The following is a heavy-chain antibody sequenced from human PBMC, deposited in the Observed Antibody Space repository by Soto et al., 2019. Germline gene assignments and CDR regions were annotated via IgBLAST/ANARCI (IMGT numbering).Heavy chain of an antibody. V-gene: IGHV1-46*01. CDR3: ASSTIFGVVPAGY. J-gene: IGHJ4*02. CDR2: INPSGGST. CDR1: GYTFTSYY. D-gene: IGHD3-3*01. Sequence: ASVKVSCKTSGYTFTSYYMHWVRQAPGQGLEWMGIINPSGGSTSYAQKFQGRVTMTRDTSTSTVYMELSSLRSEDTAVYYCASSTIFGVVPAGYWGQGTLVTVSS.